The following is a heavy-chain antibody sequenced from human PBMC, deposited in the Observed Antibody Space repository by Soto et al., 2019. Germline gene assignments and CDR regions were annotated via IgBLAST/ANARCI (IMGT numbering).Heavy chain of an antibody. CDR2: IKQDGSEK. V-gene: IGHV3-7*03. J-gene: IGHJ3*02. Sequence: PGGSLRLSCAASAFTFISYWRSWFRQAPGKGLEWVANIKQDGSEKYYVDSVKGRFTISRDNAKNSLYLQMNSLRAEDTAVYYCARDLFEAARRGEYAFDIWGQGTMVTVSS. D-gene: IGHD3-16*01. CDR3: ARDLFEAARRGEYAFDI. CDR1: AFTFISYW.